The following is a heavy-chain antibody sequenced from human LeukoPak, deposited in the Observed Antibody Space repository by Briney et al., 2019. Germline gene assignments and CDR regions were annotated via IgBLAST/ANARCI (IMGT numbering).Heavy chain of an antibody. CDR2: ISAYNGNT. CDR1: GYTFTSYG. V-gene: IGHV1-18*01. D-gene: IGHD3-3*01. Sequence: ASVKVSCNASGYTFTSYGISGVRQAPGQGLEWMGWISAYNGNTNYAQKLQGRVTMTTDTSTSTAYMELRSLRSDDTAVYYCARDRAIFGVVIMSYWGQGTLVTVSS. CDR3: ARDRAIFGVVIMSY. J-gene: IGHJ4*02.